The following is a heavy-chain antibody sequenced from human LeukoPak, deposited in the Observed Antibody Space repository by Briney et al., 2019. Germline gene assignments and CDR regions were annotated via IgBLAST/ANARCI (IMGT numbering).Heavy chain of an antibody. V-gene: IGHV4-39*07. Sequence: PSETLSLTCTVSGGSISSSSYYWGWIRQPPGKGLGWIGSIYHSGSTNYNPSLKSRVTISVDTSKNQFSLKLSSVIAADPAVYYCARGHYYYGSGSYKLDYWGQGTLVTVSS. D-gene: IGHD3-10*01. CDR3: ARGHYYYGSGSYKLDY. CDR2: IYHSGST. J-gene: IGHJ4*02. CDR1: GGSISSSSYY.